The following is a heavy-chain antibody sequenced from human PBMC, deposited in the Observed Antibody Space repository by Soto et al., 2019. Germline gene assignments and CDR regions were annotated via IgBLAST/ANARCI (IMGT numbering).Heavy chain of an antibody. Sequence: QVQLQQWGAGLLKPSETLSLTCAVYGRSFSGYYWSWIRQPPGKGLEWIGEINHSGSTNYNPSLKSRVTXSXYXXQNQFSLNLSSVTAADTAVYYCARAYGGNSGVFDYWGQGTLVTVSS. CDR3: ARAYGGNSGVFDY. CDR1: GRSFSGYY. J-gene: IGHJ4*02. D-gene: IGHD4-17*01. CDR2: INHSGST. V-gene: IGHV4-34*01.